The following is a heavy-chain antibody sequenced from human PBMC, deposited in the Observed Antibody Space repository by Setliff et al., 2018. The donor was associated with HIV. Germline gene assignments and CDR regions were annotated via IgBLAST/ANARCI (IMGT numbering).Heavy chain of an antibody. CDR3: ARDPTGHYFDV. J-gene: IGHJ4*02. V-gene: IGHV1-2*02. CDR2: INPNSGDT. Sequence: GASVKVSCKASGYIFIGYYLHWVRQAPGQGLEWMGWINPNSGDTNYAQKFQGRVTMTRDTSISTAYMELSRLRSDDTAVYYCARDPTGHYFDVWGQGTLVTVSS. D-gene: IGHD1-1*01. CDR1: GYIFIGYY.